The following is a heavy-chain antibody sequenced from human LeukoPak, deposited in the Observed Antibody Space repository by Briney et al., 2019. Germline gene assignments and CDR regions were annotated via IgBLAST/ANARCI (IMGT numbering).Heavy chain of an antibody. J-gene: IGHJ4*02. CDR2: ISSSSSTI. Sequence: PGGSLRLSCAASGFTFSSYSMSWVRQAPGKGLEWVSYISSSSSTIYYADSVKGRFTISRDNAKNSLYLQMNSLRAEDTAVYYCARDYFGVVNDYWGQGTLVTVSS. CDR1: GFTFSSYS. V-gene: IGHV3-48*01. D-gene: IGHD3-3*01. CDR3: ARDYFGVVNDY.